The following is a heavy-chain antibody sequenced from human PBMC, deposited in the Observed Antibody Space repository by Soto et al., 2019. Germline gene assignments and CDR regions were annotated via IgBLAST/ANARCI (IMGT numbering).Heavy chain of an antibody. J-gene: IGHJ6*02. Sequence: ASVKVSCKASGYTFTSYAMHWVRQAPGQRLGWMGWINAGNGNTKYSQKFQGRVTITRDTSASTAYMELSSLRSEDTAVYYCARDPELLYYYGMDVWGQGTTVTVSS. V-gene: IGHV1-3*01. CDR2: INAGNGNT. D-gene: IGHD2-15*01. CDR3: ARDPELLYYYGMDV. CDR1: GYTFTSYA.